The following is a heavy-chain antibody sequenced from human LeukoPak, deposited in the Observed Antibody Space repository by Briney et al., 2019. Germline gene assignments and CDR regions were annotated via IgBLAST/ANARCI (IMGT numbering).Heavy chain of an antibody. CDR1: GFTFSSYW. V-gene: IGHV3-74*01. CDR3: ARVPYSGSYYD. Sequence: GGSLRLSCAASGFTFSSYWMHWVRQAPGKGLVWVSRINSDGSSTSYADSVKGRFTISRDNAKNTLYLQMNSLRAEDTAVYYCARVPYSGSYYDWGQGTLVTVSS. D-gene: IGHD1-26*01. CDR2: INSDGSST. J-gene: IGHJ4*02.